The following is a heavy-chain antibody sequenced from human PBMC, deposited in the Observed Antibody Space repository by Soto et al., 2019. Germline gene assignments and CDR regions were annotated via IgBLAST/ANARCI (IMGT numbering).Heavy chain of an antibody. CDR2: ISAYNGNT. J-gene: IGHJ3*02. CDR1: GYTFTKYT. D-gene: IGHD3-10*01. V-gene: IGHV1-18*01. Sequence: GASVKVSCKASGYTFTKYTIHWVRQAPGQSLEWMGWISAYNGNTKYAQKLQGRVTMTTDTSTSTAYMELRSLRSDDTAVYYCARDMYYYGSGRAAFDIGGQGTMVTVSS. CDR3: ARDMYYYGSGRAAFDI.